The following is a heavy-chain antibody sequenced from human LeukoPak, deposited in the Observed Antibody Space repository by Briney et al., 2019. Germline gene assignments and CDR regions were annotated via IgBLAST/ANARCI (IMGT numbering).Heavy chain of an antibody. CDR2: IFYTGST. D-gene: IGHD5-18*01. V-gene: IGHV4-59*12. Sequence: SETLSLTCTVSGGSISSYYWSWVRQPPGKGLEWIGYIFYTGSTKYGPSLNSRVTISLDTSKNQFSLKLSSVTAADTAVYYCARAKSGYSYGYNHDYWGQGTLVTVSS. CDR1: GGSISSYY. J-gene: IGHJ4*02. CDR3: ARAKSGYSYGYNHDY.